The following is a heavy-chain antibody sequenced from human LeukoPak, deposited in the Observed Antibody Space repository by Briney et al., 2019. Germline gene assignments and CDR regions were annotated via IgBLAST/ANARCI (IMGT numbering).Heavy chain of an antibody. CDR2: IYYSGST. D-gene: IGHD5-12*01. V-gene: IGHV4-30-4*01. CDR1: GGSISSGDYY. CDR3: ARAREYTLEMATSFDY. Sequence: PSQTLSLTCTVSGGSISSGDYYWSWIRQPPGKGLERIGYIYYSGSTYYNPSLKSRVTISVDTSKNQFSLKLSSVTAADTAVYYCARAREYTLEMATSFDYWGQGTLVTVSS. J-gene: IGHJ4*02.